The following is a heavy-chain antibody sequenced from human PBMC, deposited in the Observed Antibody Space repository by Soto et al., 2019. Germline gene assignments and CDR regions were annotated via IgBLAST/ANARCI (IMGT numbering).Heavy chain of an antibody. J-gene: IGHJ6*04. CDR2: ISYDGSDK. D-gene: IGHD3-22*01. CDR1: GFTYTDFA. CDR3: ARRAWDSYYAIDV. V-gene: IGHV3-30*09. Sequence: VQLVESGGGEVQPGRSLRLSCAASGFTYTDFALHWVRQAPGKGLEWVAIISYDGSDKYYADSVKGRFAISRDNHKNTLYLEMNSLRPEYTAVYFCARRAWDSYYAIDVWGKGTTVTVFS.